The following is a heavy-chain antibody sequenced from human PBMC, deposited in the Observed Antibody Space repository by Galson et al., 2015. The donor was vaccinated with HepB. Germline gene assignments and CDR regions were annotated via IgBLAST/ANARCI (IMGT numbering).Heavy chain of an antibody. CDR2: IRSKAHGGTT. J-gene: IGHJ4*02. V-gene: IGHV3-49*03. CDR3: AGDRKGGYGPFDY. CDR1: KFTFGDYT. D-gene: IGHD5-12*01. Sequence: SLRLSCAGSKFTFGDYTMSWFRQAPGKGLEWVGSIRSKAHGGTTEYDASVKGRFTISRHDSKSVAYLQMNGLTTEDTAMYYCAGDRKGGYGPFDYWGQGTLVTVSS.